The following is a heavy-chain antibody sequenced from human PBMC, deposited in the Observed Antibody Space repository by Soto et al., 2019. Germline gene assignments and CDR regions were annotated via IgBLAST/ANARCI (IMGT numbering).Heavy chain of an antibody. D-gene: IGHD3-16*01. J-gene: IGHJ4*02. CDR1: GFTFSTYW. Sequence: EVQLVESGGGLVQPGGSLRLSCAASGFTFSTYWMHWVRQAPGKGLVWVSRINEDGSTINYADSVKGRFTISRDNAKNTLYREVNRLGAEDGVVYYWTGDMGGRGGYWGQGTLVTVSS. CDR2: INEDGSTI. V-gene: IGHV3-74*01. CDR3: TGDMGGRGGY.